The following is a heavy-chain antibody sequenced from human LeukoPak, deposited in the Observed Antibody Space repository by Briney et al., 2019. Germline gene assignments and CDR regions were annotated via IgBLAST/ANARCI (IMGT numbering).Heavy chain of an antibody. CDR1: GFNFIDYS. J-gene: IGHJ3*01. CDR2: IGISSGNT. V-gene: IGHV3-48*04. D-gene: IGHD1-14*01. Sequence: PGGSLRLSCAASGFNFIDYSMNWVRQAPGKGLEWISYIGISSGNTKYADSVKGRFTISRDNARNTLSLQMNSLTIEDTAVYYCVVVVEPPDSDGFDVWGQGTMITVSS. CDR3: VVVVEPPDSDGFDV.